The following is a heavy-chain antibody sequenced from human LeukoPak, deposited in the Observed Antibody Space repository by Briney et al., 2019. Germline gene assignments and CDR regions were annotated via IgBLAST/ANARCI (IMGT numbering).Heavy chain of an antibody. D-gene: IGHD2-15*01. CDR1: GFTFSRYS. CDR2: ISSGSSFM. J-gene: IGHJ4*02. V-gene: IGHV3-21*01. Sequence: GGSLRLSCAASGFTFSRYSMNWVRQAPGKGLEWVSSISSGSSFMYYADSVKGRFTISRDNAKNSLYLQMNSLRAEDTAVYYCARGDCSGGSCYLSLTTIDYWGQGTLATVSS. CDR3: ARGDCSGGSCYLSLTTIDY.